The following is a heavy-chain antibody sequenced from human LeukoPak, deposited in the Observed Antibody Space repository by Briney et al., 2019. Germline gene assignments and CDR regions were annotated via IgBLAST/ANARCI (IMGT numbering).Heavy chain of an antibody. J-gene: IGHJ4*02. CDR2: IYYSGST. CDR1: GFTVSSNY. CDR3: ARLSGSPHPPFDY. V-gene: IGHV4-59*08. D-gene: IGHD1-26*01. Sequence: GSLRLSCAASGFTVSSNYMSWIRQPPGKGLEWIGYIYYSGSTYYNPSLKSRVTISVDTSKNQFSLKLTSVTAADTAVYYCARLSGSPHPPFDYWGQGTLVTVSS.